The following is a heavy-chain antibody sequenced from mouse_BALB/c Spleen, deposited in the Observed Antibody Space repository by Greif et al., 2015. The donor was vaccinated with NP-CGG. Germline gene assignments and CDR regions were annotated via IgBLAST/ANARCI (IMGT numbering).Heavy chain of an antibody. D-gene: IGHD2-4*01. V-gene: IGHV3-5*02. CDR2: IYYSGTI. CDR1: GISITTGNYR. J-gene: IGHJ4*01. Sequence: EVKLMESGPGLVKPSQTVSLTCTVTGISITTGNYRWSWVRQFPGNKLEWIGYIYYSGTITYNPSLTSRTTITRDTSKNQFFLEMNSLTAEDTATYYCARDDYDDYYAMDYWGQGTSVTVSS. CDR3: ARDDYDDYYAMDY.